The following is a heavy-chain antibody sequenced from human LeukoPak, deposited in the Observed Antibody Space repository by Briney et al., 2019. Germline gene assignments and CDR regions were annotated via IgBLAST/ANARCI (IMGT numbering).Heavy chain of an antibody. CDR2: IIPIFGKA. V-gene: IGHV1-69*05. CDR1: GGTFTSYA. Sequence: SVKVSCKASGGTFTSYAISWVRQAPGQGLERRGGIIPIFGKANYAQMIQGRDTINTDESTSTPYMELSSLRSEDTAVYYCARARGGGYNLKYYFDYWGQGTLVTVSS. J-gene: IGHJ4*02. CDR3: ARARGGGYNLKYYFDY. D-gene: IGHD5-24*01.